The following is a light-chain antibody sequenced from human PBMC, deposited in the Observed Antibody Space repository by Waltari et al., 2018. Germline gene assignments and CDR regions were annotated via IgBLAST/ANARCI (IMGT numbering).Light chain of an antibody. CDR1: ESVRRA. CDR2: DAS. CDR3: QHYRSLPVT. V-gene: IGKV3-20*01. Sequence: EIVLTQSPGTLSLSPGESATLSCRASESVRRALAWYQQRPGQAPRLLIYDASARAAGIPDRFSGSGSGTDFSLTISRLVPEDFALYYCQHYRSLPVTFGQGTKVEIK. J-gene: IGKJ1*01.